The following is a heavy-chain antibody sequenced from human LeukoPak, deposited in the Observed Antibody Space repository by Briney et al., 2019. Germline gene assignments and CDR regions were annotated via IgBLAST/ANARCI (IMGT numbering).Heavy chain of an antibody. D-gene: IGHD2-15*01. V-gene: IGHV3-66*01. CDR1: GFTVSSNY. CDR3: AKGQMGSSYCSGGSCHPYYFDY. CDR2: ICSGGST. J-gene: IGHJ4*02. Sequence: GGSLRLSCVVSGFTVSSNYMSWFRQAPGKGLEWVSVICSGGSTYYADSVKGRFTISRDNSKNTLYLQMNSLRAEDTAVYYCAKGQMGSSYCSGGSCHPYYFDYWGQGTLVTVSS.